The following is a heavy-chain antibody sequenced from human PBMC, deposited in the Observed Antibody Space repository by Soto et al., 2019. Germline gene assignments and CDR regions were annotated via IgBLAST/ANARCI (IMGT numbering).Heavy chain of an antibody. CDR2: INSDGSST. Sequence: GGSLRLSCAASGFTFSSYWMHWVRQAPGKGLVWVSRINSDGSSTSYADSVKGRFTISRDNAKNTLYLQMNSLRAEDTAVYYCASPIVVAGTFGYWGQGTLVTVSS. V-gene: IGHV3-74*01. J-gene: IGHJ4*02. CDR1: GFTFSSYW. CDR3: ASPIVVAGTFGY. D-gene: IGHD6-19*01.